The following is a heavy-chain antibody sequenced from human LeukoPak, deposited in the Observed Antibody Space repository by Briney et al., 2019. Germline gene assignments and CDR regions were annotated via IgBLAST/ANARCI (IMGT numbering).Heavy chain of an antibody. V-gene: IGHV3-23*01. CDR3: AKMKGHPLPKYYMDV. CDR2: ISGSGDNT. J-gene: IGHJ6*01. Sequence: GGSLRLSCAASGFTFSGFAMSWVLRTPGKGLEWASGISGSGDNTLYADSVKGRFTISRDNSKNTLYLEMNSLRAEDTAIYYCAKMKGHPLPKYYMDVWGQGTTVTVSS. D-gene: IGHD1-26*01. CDR1: GFTFSGFA.